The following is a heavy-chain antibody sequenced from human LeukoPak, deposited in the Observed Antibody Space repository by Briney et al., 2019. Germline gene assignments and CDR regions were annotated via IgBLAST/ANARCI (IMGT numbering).Heavy chain of an antibody. CDR1: GYTFTGYY. D-gene: IGHD6-19*01. V-gene: IGHV1-2*06. J-gene: IGHJ4*02. CDR2: INPNSGGT. CDR3: VTLGAGKFDY. Sequence: ASVKVSCKASGYTFTGYYMHWVRQAPGQGLEWMGRINPNSGGTNYAQKFQGRVTMTRDTSISTAYMELSRLRSDDTAAYYCVTLGAGKFDYWGQGTLVTVSS.